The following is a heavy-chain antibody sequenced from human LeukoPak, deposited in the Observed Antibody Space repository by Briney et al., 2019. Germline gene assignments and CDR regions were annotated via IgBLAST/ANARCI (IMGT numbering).Heavy chain of an antibody. CDR1: GGSFSGYY. Sequence: SETLPLTCAVYGGSFSGYYWSWIRQPPGKGLEWIGEINHSGSTNYNPSLKSRVTISVDTSKNQFSLKLSSVTAADTAVYYCARGGYCSGGSCYGDRWFDPWGQGTLVTVSS. J-gene: IGHJ5*02. CDR3: ARGGYCSGGSCYGDRWFDP. CDR2: INHSGST. D-gene: IGHD2-15*01. V-gene: IGHV4-34*01.